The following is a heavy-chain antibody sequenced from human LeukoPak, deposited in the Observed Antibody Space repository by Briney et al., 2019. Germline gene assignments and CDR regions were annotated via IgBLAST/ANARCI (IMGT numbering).Heavy chain of an antibody. V-gene: IGHV4-30-4*01. CDR2: MYYSAST. J-gene: IGHJ5*02. CDR1: GGSISSGDYY. CDR3: ARPYYYDSRIDP. D-gene: IGHD3-22*01. Sequence: SQTLSLTCTVSGGSISSGDYYWSWIRQPPGKGLEWIAYMYYSASTYYNPSLKSRVTMSADTSKNQLSLKLSSVTAADTAVYYCARPYYYDSRIDPWGQGILVTVSS.